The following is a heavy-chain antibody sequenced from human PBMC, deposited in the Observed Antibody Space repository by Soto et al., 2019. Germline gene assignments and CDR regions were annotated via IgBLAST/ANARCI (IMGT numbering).Heavy chain of an antibody. CDR2: IYYSGNT. CDR3: AGEHYYGMDV. V-gene: IGHV4-31*03. CDR1: GGSISSGGYY. D-gene: IGHD3-10*01. J-gene: IGHJ6*02. Sequence: SETLSLTCTVSGGSISSGGYYWSWIRQHPGKGLEWIGYIYYSGNTYYNPSLKSRVTISVDTSKNQFSLKLSSVTAADTAVYYCAGEHYYGMDVWGQGTTVTVSS.